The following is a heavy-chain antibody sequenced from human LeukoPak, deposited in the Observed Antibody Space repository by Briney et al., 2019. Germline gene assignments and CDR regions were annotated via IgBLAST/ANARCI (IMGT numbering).Heavy chain of an antibody. Sequence: SETLSLTCTVSGGSISSGSHYWAWLRQPAGKGLEWIGRIYISGSTNYNPSLKSRVTMSVDTSKNQFSLKLSSVTAADTAVYYCARDRGTWNDDGFDYWGQGTLVTVSS. CDR3: ARDRGTWNDDGFDY. V-gene: IGHV4-61*02. CDR2: IYISGST. CDR1: GGSISSGSHY. D-gene: IGHD1-1*01. J-gene: IGHJ4*02.